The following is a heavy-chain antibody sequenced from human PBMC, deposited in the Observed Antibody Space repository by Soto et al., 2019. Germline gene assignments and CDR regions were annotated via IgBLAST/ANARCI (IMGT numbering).Heavy chain of an antibody. Sequence: EVQLVESGGGLVKPGGSLRLSCAASGFTFSSYSMNWVRQAPGKGLEWVSSISSSSSYIYYADSVKGRVTISRDNAKNSLYLQMNSLRAEDTAVYYCARHPAHEWFGELIRDYWGQGTLVTVSS. CDR1: GFTFSSYS. CDR2: ISSSSSYI. CDR3: ARHPAHEWFGELIRDY. D-gene: IGHD3-10*01. V-gene: IGHV3-21*01. J-gene: IGHJ4*02.